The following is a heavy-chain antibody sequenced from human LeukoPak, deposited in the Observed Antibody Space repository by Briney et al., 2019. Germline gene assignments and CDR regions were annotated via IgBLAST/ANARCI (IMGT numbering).Heavy chain of an antibody. V-gene: IGHV1-69*01. J-gene: IGHJ4*02. CDR3: ARESSYYDFWSGYFRTLSFDY. D-gene: IGHD3-3*01. CDR2: IIPIFGIA. Sequence: SVKVSCKASGGTFSSYAISWVRQAPGQGLEWMGGIIPIFGIANYAQKFQGRVTITADESTSTAYMELSSLRSEDTAVYYCARESSYYDFWSGYFRTLSFDYWGQGTLVTVSS. CDR1: GGTFSSYA.